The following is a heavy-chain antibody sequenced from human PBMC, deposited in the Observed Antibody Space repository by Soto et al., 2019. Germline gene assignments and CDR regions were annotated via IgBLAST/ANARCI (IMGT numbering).Heavy chain of an antibody. CDR1: RFTFSSYG. CDR2: ISYDGSNK. Sequence: GGSLRLSCAASRFTFSSYGMHWVRQVPGKGLEWVAVISYDGSNKYYADSVKGRFTISRDNSKNTLYLQMNSLRAEDTAVYYCAKEFTIFGVVPYFDYWGQGTLVTVSS. D-gene: IGHD3-3*01. V-gene: IGHV3-30*18. J-gene: IGHJ4*02. CDR3: AKEFTIFGVVPYFDY.